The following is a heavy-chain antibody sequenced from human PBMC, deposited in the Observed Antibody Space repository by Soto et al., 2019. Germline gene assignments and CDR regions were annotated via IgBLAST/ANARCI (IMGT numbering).Heavy chain of an antibody. J-gene: IGHJ4*02. Sequence: PGGSLRLSCAASGFAFDYYNMNWVRQAPGRGLEWVSYISGSSRTKYYADSVKGRFTISRDNAKNSVYLQMNSLRDDDTAVYYCTRDGGGGDRSDYWGQGTLVTVSS. CDR1: GFAFDYYN. V-gene: IGHV3-48*02. CDR3: TRDGGGGDRSDY. D-gene: IGHD2-21*02. CDR2: ISGSSRTK.